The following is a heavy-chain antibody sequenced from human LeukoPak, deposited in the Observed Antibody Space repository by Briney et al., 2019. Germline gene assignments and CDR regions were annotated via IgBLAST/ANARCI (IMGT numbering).Heavy chain of an antibody. J-gene: IGHJ4*02. Sequence: SETLSLTCTVSGGSISSGGYYWSWIRQPPGKGLEWIRYIYHSGSTYYNPSLKRRVTISVDRSKNQFSLKLSSVTAADTAVYYCARGTYYDFWSGYRYPTPYYFDYWGQGTLVTVSS. CDR2: IYHSGST. CDR3: ARGTYYDFWSGYRYPTPYYFDY. D-gene: IGHD3-3*01. CDR1: GGSISSGGYY. V-gene: IGHV4-30-2*01.